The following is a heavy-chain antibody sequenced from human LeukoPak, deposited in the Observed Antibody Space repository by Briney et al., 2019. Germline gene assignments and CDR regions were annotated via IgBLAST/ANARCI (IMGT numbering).Heavy chain of an antibody. CDR3: ARGESSGWYYFNY. J-gene: IGHJ4*02. CDR1: GGSISSYS. Sequence: SETLSLTCTVSGGSISSYSWSWIRQPAWKGLEWIGRIYSTNYNPSLKSRVTISVDTTKNQFSLKLSSVTAADTAVYYCARGESSGWYYFNYWGQGTLVTVSS. D-gene: IGHD6-13*01. CDR2: IYST. V-gene: IGHV4-4*07.